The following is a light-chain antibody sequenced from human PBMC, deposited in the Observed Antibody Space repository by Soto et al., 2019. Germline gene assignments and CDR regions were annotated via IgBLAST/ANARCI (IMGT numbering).Light chain of an antibody. CDR1: TSSIGRNY. CDR2: RNN. J-gene: IGLJ1*01. Sequence: QSVLTQPPSASGTPGQRVTISCSGGTSSIGRNYVYWYQRLPGTAPKLVIYRNNQRPSGVPDRFSGSKSGTSASLAIRGLRSEDEADYYCAAWDDSLSGLYVFGTGTKLTVL. CDR3: AAWDDSLSGLYV. V-gene: IGLV1-47*01.